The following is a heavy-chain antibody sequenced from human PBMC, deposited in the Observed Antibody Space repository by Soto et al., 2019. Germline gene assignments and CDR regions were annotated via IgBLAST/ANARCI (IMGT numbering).Heavy chain of an antibody. CDR1: GYTFTSYG. V-gene: IGHV1-18*01. D-gene: IGHD3-9*01. Sequence: ASVKGSCKASGYTFTSYGISWVRQAPGQGLEWMGWISAYNGNTNYAQKLQGRVTMTTDTSTSTAYMELRSLRSDDTAVYYCARDQGLRYFDWLDLGPLWGQGTLVTVSS. J-gene: IGHJ4*02. CDR3: ARDQGLRYFDWLDLGPL. CDR2: ISAYNGNT.